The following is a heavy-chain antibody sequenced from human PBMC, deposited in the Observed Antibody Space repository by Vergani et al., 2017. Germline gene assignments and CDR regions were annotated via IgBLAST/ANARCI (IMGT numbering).Heavy chain of an antibody. CDR3: ARGNTAMVTDYYYYMDV. CDR2: IIPILGIA. V-gene: IGHV1-69*04. CDR1: GGTFSSYA. J-gene: IGHJ6*03. D-gene: IGHD5-18*01. Sequence: QVQLVQSGAEVKKPGSSVKVSCKASGGTFSSYAISWVRQAPGQGLEWMGGIIPILGIANYAQKFQGRVTITADKSTSTAYMELSSLRSEDTAGYYCARGNTAMVTDYYYYMDVWGKGTTVTVSS.